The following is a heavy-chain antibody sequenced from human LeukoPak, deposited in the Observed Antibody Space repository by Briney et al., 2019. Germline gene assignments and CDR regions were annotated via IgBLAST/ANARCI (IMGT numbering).Heavy chain of an antibody. CDR1: GFTVSSNY. J-gene: IGHJ6*02. CDR3: ARALRYCSSTSCYTAYYYYGMDV. D-gene: IGHD2-2*02. V-gene: IGHV3-66*01. CDR2: IYSGGST. Sequence: GGSLRLSCAASGFTVSSNYMSWVRQAPGKGLEWVSVIYSGGSTYYADSVKGRFTISRDNSKNTLYLQMNSLRAGDTAVYYCARALRYCSSTSCYTAYYYYGMDVWGQGTTVTVSS.